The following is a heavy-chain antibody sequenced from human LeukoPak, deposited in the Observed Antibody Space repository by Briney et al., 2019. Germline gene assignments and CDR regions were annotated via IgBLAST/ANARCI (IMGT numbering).Heavy chain of an antibody. CDR3: VRNGCSATNCYIFLGDWYFDL. CDR1: GFTFSSYG. V-gene: IGHV3-30*03. Sequence: PGGSLRLSCAASGFTFSSYGMHWVRQAPGKGLEWVAVISYDGSNKYYADSVKGRFTISRDDSKNTVSLQMTSLEAEDTAVYYCVRNGCSATNCYIFLGDWYFDLWGRGTLVTVSS. CDR2: ISYDGSNK. J-gene: IGHJ2*01. D-gene: IGHD2-2*02.